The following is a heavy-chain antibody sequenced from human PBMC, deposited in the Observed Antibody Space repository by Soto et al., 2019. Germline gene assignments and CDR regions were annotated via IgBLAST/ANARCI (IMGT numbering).Heavy chain of an antibody. CDR2: INHSGST. J-gene: IGHJ4*02. CDR3: ARLPPRGSFFDY. CDR1: GESFSGYY. V-gene: IGHV4-34*01. Sequence: SETLSLTCAVYGESFSGYYWSWIRQPPGKGLEWIGEINHSGSTNYDPSLKSRVTISVDRSKNQFSLNLSSVTAADTAVYYCARLPPRGSFFDYWGQGTLVTVSS.